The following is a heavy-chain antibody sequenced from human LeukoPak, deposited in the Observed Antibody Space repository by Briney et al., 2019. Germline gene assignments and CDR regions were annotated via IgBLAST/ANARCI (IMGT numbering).Heavy chain of an antibody. CDR2: INPNSGGT. Sequence: ASVKVSCKASGYTFTGYYMHWVRQAPGQGLEWMGWINPNSGGTNYAQKFQGRVTMTRDTSISTAYMELSWLRSDDTAVYYCARDPKPEYGMDVWGQGTTVTVSS. CDR3: ARDPKPEYGMDV. V-gene: IGHV1-2*02. CDR1: GYTFTGYY. J-gene: IGHJ6*02.